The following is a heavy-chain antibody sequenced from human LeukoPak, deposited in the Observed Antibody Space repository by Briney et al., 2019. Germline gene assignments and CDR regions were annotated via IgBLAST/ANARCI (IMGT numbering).Heavy chain of an antibody. CDR1: GGSISSYY. V-gene: IGHV4-59*08. Sequence: PSETLSLTCTVSGGSISSYYWSWIRQPPGKGLEWIGYIYYSGSTNYNPSLKSRVTISVDTSKNQFSLKLSSVTAADTAVYYCAAGATHDYFDYWGQGTPVTVSS. D-gene: IGHD1-26*01. CDR2: IYYSGST. J-gene: IGHJ4*02. CDR3: AAGATHDYFDY.